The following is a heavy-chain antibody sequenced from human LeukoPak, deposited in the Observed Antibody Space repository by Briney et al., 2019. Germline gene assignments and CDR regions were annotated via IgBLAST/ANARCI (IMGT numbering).Heavy chain of an antibody. CDR2: ISSDGTNK. Sequence: GGSLRLSCVASGFTFSSYGMHWVRQAPGKGLEWVALISSDGTNKYYGESVRGRFTISRDSSKNTLYLQMNSLRAEDTAVYYCAKSGNWRINIAATAIFDYWGQGTLVSVSS. D-gene: IGHD6-13*01. J-gene: IGHJ4*02. CDR3: AKSGNWRINIAATAIFDY. CDR1: GFTFSSYG. V-gene: IGHV3-30*18.